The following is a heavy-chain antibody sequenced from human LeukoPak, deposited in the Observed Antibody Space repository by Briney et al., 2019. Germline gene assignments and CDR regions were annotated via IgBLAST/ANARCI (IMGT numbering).Heavy chain of an antibody. J-gene: IGHJ6*02. V-gene: IGHV1-69*06. CDR2: IITSFGTP. CDR3: ARDFWGTMVRAASMDV. D-gene: IGHD3-10*01. Sequence: SVKLSCKASGDAFNSHTINWVRQAPGQGLEWVGSIITSFGTPSYAQKFKGRVTIPADTSTTTAFMDLTSLRSEDRAVYYCARDFWGTMVRAASMDVWGQGTTVTVSS. CDR1: GDAFNSHT.